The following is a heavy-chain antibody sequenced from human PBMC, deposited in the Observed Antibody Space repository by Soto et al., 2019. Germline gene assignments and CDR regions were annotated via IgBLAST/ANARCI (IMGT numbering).Heavy chain of an antibody. CDR1: GFTFSPYY. V-gene: IGHV3-7*01. CDR3: AKAGGVRSSWSPYYYYGMDV. D-gene: IGHD6-13*01. CDR2: TTQDGNDK. Sequence: SGGSLRLSCAASGFTFSPYYMSWVRQAPGKGLEWLAMTTQDGNDKHYVDSVRGRFTISRDSAKNSMYLQMNSLRAEDTAVYYCAKAGGVRSSWSPYYYYGMDVWGQGTTVTVSS. J-gene: IGHJ6*02.